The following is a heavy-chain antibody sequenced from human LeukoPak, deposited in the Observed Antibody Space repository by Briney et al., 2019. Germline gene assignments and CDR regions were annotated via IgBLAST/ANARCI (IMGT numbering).Heavy chain of an antibody. V-gene: IGHV3-23*01. D-gene: IGHD3-10*01. J-gene: IGHJ4*02. CDR3: AKDASGIRGEFDY. Sequence: GGSLRLSCAAPGFTFSNYAMNWVRQAPGKGLEWVSAISGSGGSTYYADSMKGRFTISRDNSKNTLYLQMNSLRAEDTALYYCAKDASGIRGEFDYWGQGTLVTVSS. CDR1: GFTFSNYA. CDR2: ISGSGGST.